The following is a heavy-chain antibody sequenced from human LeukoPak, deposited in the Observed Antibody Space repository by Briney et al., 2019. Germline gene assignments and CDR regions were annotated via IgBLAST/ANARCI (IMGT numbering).Heavy chain of an antibody. V-gene: IGHV1-2*02. J-gene: IGHJ4*02. Sequence: ASVKVSCKASGYTFTGYYMHWVRQAPGQGLEWMGWINPNSGGTNYAQKFQGRVTMTRNTSISTAYMELSSLRSEDTAVYYCASITMVRGGQGNFDYWGQGTLVTVSS. D-gene: IGHD3-10*01. CDR2: INPNSGGT. CDR1: GYTFTGYY. CDR3: ASITMVRGGQGNFDY.